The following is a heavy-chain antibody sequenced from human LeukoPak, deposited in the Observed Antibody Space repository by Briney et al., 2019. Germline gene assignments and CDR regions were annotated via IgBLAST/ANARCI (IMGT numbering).Heavy chain of an antibody. Sequence: ASVKVSCEASGYTFSNYGLTWVRQAPGRGLEWMGWISAYNGNTNYAQELQDRVTMTTDTSTSTAYMELRGLTSDDTAVYYCARQVDSTMALPDYWGQGTLVTVSS. J-gene: IGHJ4*02. CDR1: GYTFSNYG. CDR3: ARQVDSTMALPDY. V-gene: IGHV1-18*01. D-gene: IGHD2/OR15-2a*01. CDR2: ISAYNGNT.